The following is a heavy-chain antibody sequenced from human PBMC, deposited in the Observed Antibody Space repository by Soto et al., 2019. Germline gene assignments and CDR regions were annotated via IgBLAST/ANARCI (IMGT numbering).Heavy chain of an antibody. CDR1: GFTFSSYT. D-gene: IGHD3-22*01. CDR2: ISSSSSYT. Sequence: GSLRLSCAASGFTFSSYTMNWVRQAPGKGLEWVSSISSSSSYTSHADSVKGRFTISRDNAKNSLYLQINSLRAEDTAVYYCARDYYYDRSGYSPLDYWGQGTLVTVSS. CDR3: ARDYYYDRSGYSPLDY. V-gene: IGHV3-21*06. J-gene: IGHJ4*02.